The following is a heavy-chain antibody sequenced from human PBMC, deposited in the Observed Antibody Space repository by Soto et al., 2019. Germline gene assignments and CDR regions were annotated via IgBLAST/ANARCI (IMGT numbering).Heavy chain of an antibody. D-gene: IGHD3-22*01. CDR3: ARGAYYYDSSGYYSGAFDI. CDR2: INPSGGST. J-gene: IGHJ3*02. Sequence: QVQLVQSGAEVKKPGASVKVSCKASGYTFTSYYMHWVRQAPGQGLEWMGIINPSGGSTSYAQKFQGRVNMTRDTSTSTVYMELSSLRSEDTAVYYCARGAYYYDSSGYYSGAFDIWGQGTMVTVSS. V-gene: IGHV1-46*01. CDR1: GYTFTSYY.